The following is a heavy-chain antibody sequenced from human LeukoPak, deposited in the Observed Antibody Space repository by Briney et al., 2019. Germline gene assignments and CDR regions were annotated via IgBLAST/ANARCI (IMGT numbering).Heavy chain of an antibody. CDR2: IYHSGST. D-gene: IGHD2-2*02. J-gene: IGHJ4*02. CDR3: ARQGYCSSTSCYKGGGSYFDY. V-gene: IGHV4-38-2*01. Sequence: PSETVSLTCAVSGYSISSGYYWGWIRQPPGKGLEWIGSIYHSGSTYYNPSLKSRVTISVDTSKNQFSLKLSSVTAADTAMYYCARQGYCSSTSCYKGGGSYFDYWGQGTLVTVSS. CDR1: GYSISSGYY.